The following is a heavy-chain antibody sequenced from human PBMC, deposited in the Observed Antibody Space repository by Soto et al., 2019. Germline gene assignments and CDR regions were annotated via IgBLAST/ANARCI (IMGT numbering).Heavy chain of an antibody. J-gene: IGHJ5*02. CDR2: INHSGST. CDR3: ARAMDPSWFDP. D-gene: IGHD2-2*03. Sequence: SETLSLTCAVYGGSLSDYYWNWLRQPPGKGLEWIGEINHSGSTNYNPSLKSRVTISVDTAKNQFSLKLSSVTAADTAVYYCARAMDPSWFDPWGQGTLVTVSS. V-gene: IGHV4-34*01. CDR1: GGSLSDYY.